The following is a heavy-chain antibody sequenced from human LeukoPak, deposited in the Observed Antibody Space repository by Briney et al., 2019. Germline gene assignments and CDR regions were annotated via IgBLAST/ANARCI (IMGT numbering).Heavy chain of an antibody. D-gene: IGHD3-10*01. CDR3: ASEESRGVYGMDV. Sequence: GGSLRLSFAASGFSLSRYDMHWVRKPTGGGLEWVSTISPAGRTYYPDSVKGRFTISRENAKNSLFLQMNNLRAGDTAVYFCASEESRGVYGMDVWGQGTTVTVSS. J-gene: IGHJ6*02. CDR1: GFSLSRYD. CDR2: ISPAGRT. V-gene: IGHV3-13*01.